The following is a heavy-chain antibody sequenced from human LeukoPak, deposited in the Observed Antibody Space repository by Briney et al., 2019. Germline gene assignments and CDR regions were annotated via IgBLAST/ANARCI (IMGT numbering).Heavy chain of an antibody. CDR2: IYYSGST. CDR1: GDSISYFY. V-gene: IGHV4-59*01. J-gene: IGHJ6*03. Sequence: SETLSLTCSVSGDSISYFYWSWIRQAAGKGLEWIGYIYYSGSTNYNPSLKSRVTISVDTSKNQFSLKLSSVTAADTAVYYCARVGFGDRYYYYYYMDVWGKGTTVTISS. D-gene: IGHD3-10*01. CDR3: ARVGFGDRYYYYYYMDV.